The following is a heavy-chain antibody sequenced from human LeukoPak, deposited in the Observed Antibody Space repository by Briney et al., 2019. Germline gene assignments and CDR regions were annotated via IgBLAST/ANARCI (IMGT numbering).Heavy chain of an antibody. D-gene: IGHD3-10*01. CDR1: GFTFSSYE. CDR3: ARDGSGRVPEMSAPDY. J-gene: IGHJ4*02. Sequence: GGSLRLSCAASGFTFSSYEMNWVRQAPGKGLEWVSYIRSSSRTIYYADSVKGRFTISRDNAKNSLFLQMNSLRSEDTAVYYCARDGSGRVPEMSAPDYWGQGTLVTVSS. CDR2: IRSSSRTI. V-gene: IGHV3-48*01.